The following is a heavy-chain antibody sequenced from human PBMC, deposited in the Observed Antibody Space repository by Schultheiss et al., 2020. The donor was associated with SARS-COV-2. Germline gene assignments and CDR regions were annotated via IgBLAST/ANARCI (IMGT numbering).Heavy chain of an antibody. Sequence: SETLSLTCTVSGGSISSSNWWSWVRQPPGKGLEWIGEIYHSGSTNYNPSLKSRVTISVDTSKNQFSLKLSSVTAADTAVYYCARVIGSAMLDYWGQGTLVTVSS. D-gene: IGHD5-18*01. CDR1: GGSISSSNW. CDR2: IYHSGST. CDR3: ARVIGSAMLDY. V-gene: IGHV4-4*02. J-gene: IGHJ4*02.